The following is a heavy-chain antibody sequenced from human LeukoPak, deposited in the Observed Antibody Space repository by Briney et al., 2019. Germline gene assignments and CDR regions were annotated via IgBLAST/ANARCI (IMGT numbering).Heavy chain of an antibody. V-gene: IGHV3-30*18. J-gene: IGHJ4*02. D-gene: IGHD3-10*01. Sequence: GGSLRLSCAASGFTFTTYWMSWVRQAPGKGLEWVAVISYDGSNKYYADSVKGRFTISRDNSKNTLYLQMNSLRAEDTAVYYCAKDRSFYYGFGLDYWGQGTLVTVSS. CDR3: AKDRSFYYGFGLDY. CDR1: GFTFTTYW. CDR2: ISYDGSNK.